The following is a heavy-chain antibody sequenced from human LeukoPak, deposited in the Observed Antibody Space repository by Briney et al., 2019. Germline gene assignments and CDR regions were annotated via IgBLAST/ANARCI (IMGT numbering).Heavy chain of an antibody. D-gene: IGHD3-10*01. J-gene: IGHJ4*02. CDR3: ARGLKVRGVPTCFY. CDR1: GYTFTSYD. Sequence: GASVKVSCKASGYTFTSYDINWVRQATGQGLEWMGWMNPNSGNTGYAQKFQGRVTMTRNTSISTAYMELSSLRSEDTAVYYCARGLKVRGVPTCFYWGQGTLDTVSS. V-gene: IGHV1-8*01. CDR2: MNPNSGNT.